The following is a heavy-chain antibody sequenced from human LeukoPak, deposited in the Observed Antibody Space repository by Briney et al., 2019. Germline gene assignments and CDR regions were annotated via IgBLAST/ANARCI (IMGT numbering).Heavy chain of an antibody. CDR2: IWHDGSKT. CDR3: AREASGYYRDF. V-gene: IGHV3-33*01. J-gene: IGHJ4*02. D-gene: IGHD3-3*01. CDR1: GFTFSSYG. Sequence: GGSLRLSCAASGFTFSSYGMHWVRQAPGKGLEWVAVIWHDGSKTSYADSVKGRFTISRDDSKNTPYLQMNSLRADDTAIYYCAREASGYYRDFWGQGTLVTVSS.